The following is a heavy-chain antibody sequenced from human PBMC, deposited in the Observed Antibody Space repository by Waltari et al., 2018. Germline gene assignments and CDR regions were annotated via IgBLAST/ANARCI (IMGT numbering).Heavy chain of an antibody. Sequence: QVQLVQSGTEVKKPGAEAKGRGKENGQRGTDYGISWVRQATGQGLEWMGWISPHNGNTKIHQKFQGRVTMTTDTSTRTAYMELRILRSDDTAVYYCGRDRGVDTVWFWGQGTLVTVSS. CDR2: ISPHNGNT. D-gene: IGHD5-18*01. V-gene: IGHV1-18*01. J-gene: IGHJ4*02. CDR1: GQRGTDYG. CDR3: GRDRGVDTVWF.